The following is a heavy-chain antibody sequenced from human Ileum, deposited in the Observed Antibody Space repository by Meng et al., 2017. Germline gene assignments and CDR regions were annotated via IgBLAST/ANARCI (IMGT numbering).Heavy chain of an antibody. CDR1: VGTFSSYA. D-gene: IGHD3-22*01. Sequence: SVKVSCKASVGTFSSYAISWVQQAPGQGLEWMGGIIPIFGTANYAQKFQGRVAINTDESTSTAYRELSSLRSEDTAVYYCARNRCYDSSGIYHYYFDYWGQGTLVTVSS. V-gene: IGHV1-69*05. J-gene: IGHJ4*02. CDR2: IIPIFGTA. CDR3: ARNRCYDSSGIYHYYFDY.